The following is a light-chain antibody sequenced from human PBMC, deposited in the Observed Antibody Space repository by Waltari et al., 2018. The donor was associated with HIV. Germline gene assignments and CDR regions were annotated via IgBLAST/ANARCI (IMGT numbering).Light chain of an antibody. CDR2: ANI. CDR3: QSFDNSLGGSVI. Sequence: QSALTQPPSVSGAPGQRVTISCTAGSSNIGASYDVHSYQQLPGTAPKLLIYANIKRPSGVPDRFSGSKSGTSASLAITGLQAEDEADYYCQSFDNSLGGSVIFGGGTKLTVL. V-gene: IGLV1-40*01. J-gene: IGLJ2*01. CDR1: SSNIGASYD.